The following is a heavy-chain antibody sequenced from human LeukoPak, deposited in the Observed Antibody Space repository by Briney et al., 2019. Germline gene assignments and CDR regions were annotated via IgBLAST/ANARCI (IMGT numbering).Heavy chain of an antibody. V-gene: IGHV4-39*01. Sequence: WETLSLTCTVSGDSISSSSYYWVWLRQPPGKGQECIATIHYTGSTYYNPSLKSRVTISVDTSKNQFSLKLSSVTAADTAMYYCARYWGPYDNSGAYFDYWGQGTLVTVSS. D-gene: IGHD3-22*01. J-gene: IGHJ4*02. CDR1: GDSISSSSYY. CDR2: IHYTGST. CDR3: ARYWGPYDNSGAYFDY.